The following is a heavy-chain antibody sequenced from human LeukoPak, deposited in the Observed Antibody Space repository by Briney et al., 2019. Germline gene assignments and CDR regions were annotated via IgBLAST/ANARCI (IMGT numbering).Heavy chain of an antibody. CDR3: ERHEESAADAMYYYYYMDV. CDR2: IYYSGST. V-gene: IGHV4-39*01. CDR1: GGSISSSSYY. J-gene: IGHJ6*03. D-gene: IGHD6-13*01. Sequence: PSETLSLTCTVSGGSISSSSYYWGWIRQPPGKGLEWIGSIYYSGSTYCNPSLKSRVTISVDTSKNQFSLKLSSVTAADAAVYYCERHEESAADAMYYYYYMDVWGKGTTVTVSS.